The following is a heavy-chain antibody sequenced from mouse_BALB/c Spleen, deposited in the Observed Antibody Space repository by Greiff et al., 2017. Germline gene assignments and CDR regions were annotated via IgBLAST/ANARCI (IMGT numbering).Heavy chain of an antibody. CDR1: GFAFSSYD. D-gene: IGHD3-2*01. CDR2: ISSGGGST. J-gene: IGHJ2*01. CDR3: AKHTDSSGYLDY. V-gene: IGHV5-12-1*01. Sequence: EVQGVESGGGLVKPGGSLKLSCAASGFAFSSYDMSWVRQTPEKRLEWVAYISSGGGSTYYPDTVKGRFTISRDNAKNTLYLQMNSLQTDDTAMYYCAKHTDSSGYLDYWGQGTTLTVSS.